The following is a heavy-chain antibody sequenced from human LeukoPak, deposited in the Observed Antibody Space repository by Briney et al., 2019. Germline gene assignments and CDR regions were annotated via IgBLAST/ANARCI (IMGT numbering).Heavy chain of an antibody. CDR3: ARHVGYARPYYYYYYGMDV. J-gene: IGHJ6*04. D-gene: IGHD5-12*01. Sequence: RGESLKISCKGSGYSFTSYWIGWVRQMPGKGLEWMGIIYPGDSDTRYSPSFQGQVTISADKSISTAYLQWSSLKASDTAMYYCARHVGYARPYYYYYYGMDVWGKGTTVTVSS. CDR1: GYSFTSYW. CDR2: IYPGDSDT. V-gene: IGHV5-51*01.